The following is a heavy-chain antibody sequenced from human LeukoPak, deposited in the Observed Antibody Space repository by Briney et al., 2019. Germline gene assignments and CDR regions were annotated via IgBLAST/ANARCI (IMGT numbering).Heavy chain of an antibody. CDR2: ISSSSSTI. CDR1: GFTFSSYS. Sequence: PGGSLRLSCAASGFTFSSYSMNWVRQAPGKGLEWVSYISSSSSTIYYADSVKGRFTISRDNSKNTLYLQMNSLRAEDTAVYYCAKSSGFGEKRWFDPWGQGTLVTVSS. J-gene: IGHJ5*02. D-gene: IGHD3-10*01. CDR3: AKSSGFGEKRWFDP. V-gene: IGHV3-48*01.